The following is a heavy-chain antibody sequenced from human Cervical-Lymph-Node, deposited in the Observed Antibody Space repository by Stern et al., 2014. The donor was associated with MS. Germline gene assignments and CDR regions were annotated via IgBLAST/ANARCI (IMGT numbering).Heavy chain of an antibody. CDR3: ATTRWDLFTWNWFDP. J-gene: IGHJ5*02. V-gene: IGHV4-61*02. D-gene: IGHD1-26*01. CDR2: IHDSGST. Sequence: QVQLVQSGPGLVKPSQTLSLTCTVSGGSISSSGYYWSWIRQPADKGLEWIGRIHDSGSTYYNPSLKSRVTLSMAPDKNHFSPKLPSVTAADTAVYYCATTRWDLFTWNWFDPWGQGTLVTVSS. CDR1: GGSISSSGYY.